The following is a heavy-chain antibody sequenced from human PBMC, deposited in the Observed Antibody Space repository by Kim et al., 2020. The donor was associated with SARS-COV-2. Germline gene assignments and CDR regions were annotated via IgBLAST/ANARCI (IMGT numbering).Heavy chain of an antibody. D-gene: IGHD3-10*01. V-gene: IGHV4-39*01. CDR3: ARRHYLQPIDL. Sequence: SETLSLTCSVSGGSISSRDFYWAWIRQPPGKGLEWIGSIHYTDSTYYNPSLKSRVTMSVDTYKNQFSLNLKSMTAADTVVYYCARRHYLQPIDLWGQGT. J-gene: IGHJ4*02. CDR2: IHYTDST. CDR1: GGSISSRDFY.